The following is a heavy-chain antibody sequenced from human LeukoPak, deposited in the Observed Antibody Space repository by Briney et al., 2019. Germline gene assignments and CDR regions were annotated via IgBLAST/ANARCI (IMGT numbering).Heavy chain of an antibody. V-gene: IGHV3-64*01. D-gene: IGHD2-15*01. Sequence: GGSLRLSCVASGFTFSSYAMHWVRQAPGKGLEYVSAISSNGGSTYYANSVKGRFTISRDNAMNSLYLQMNSLRAEDTAVYYCATNGDIIVVVAATYFDYWGQGTLVTVSS. J-gene: IGHJ4*02. CDR3: ATNGDIIVVVAATYFDY. CDR1: GFTFSSYA. CDR2: ISSNGGST.